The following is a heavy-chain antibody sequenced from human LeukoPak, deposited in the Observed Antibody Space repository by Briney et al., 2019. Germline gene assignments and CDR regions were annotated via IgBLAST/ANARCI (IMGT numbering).Heavy chain of an antibody. J-gene: IGHJ5*02. CDR3: ARGDDWFDP. Sequence: ASVNVSCKASGGTFSSYAISWVRQAPGQGLEWMGGILPLFGTANHTQMLESRDKINADKHTRTAYMELSSLRSEDTAVYYCARGDDWFDPWGQGTLVSVSS. V-gene: IGHV1-69*06. CDR2: ILPLFGTA. CDR1: GGTFSSYA.